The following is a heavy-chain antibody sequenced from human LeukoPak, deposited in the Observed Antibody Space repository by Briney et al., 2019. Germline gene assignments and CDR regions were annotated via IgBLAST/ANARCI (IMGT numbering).Heavy chain of an antibody. Sequence: ASVKVSCKASGYTFTGHYMHWVRQAPGQGLEWMGWINPNSGGTNYAQKFQGRVTMTSDTSISTAYMELSRLRSGDTAVYYCARALNAGYSPYYFDYWGQGTLVTVSS. J-gene: IGHJ4*02. CDR2: INPNSGGT. D-gene: IGHD5-18*01. CDR1: GYTFTGHY. CDR3: ARALNAGYSPYYFDY. V-gene: IGHV1-2*02.